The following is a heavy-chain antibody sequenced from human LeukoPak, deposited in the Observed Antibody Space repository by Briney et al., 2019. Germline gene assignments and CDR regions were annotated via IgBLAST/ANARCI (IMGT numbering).Heavy chain of an antibody. D-gene: IGHD2-15*01. V-gene: IGHV4-31*03. J-gene: IGHJ4*02. CDR2: IYYSGST. CDR3: ARDGGGAGGWWLFGY. Sequence: PSETLSLTCTVSGGSISSGGYYWSWIRQHPGKGLEWIGYIYYSGSTYYNPSLKSRVTISVDTSKNQFSLKLSSVTAADTAVYYCARDGGGAGGWWLFGYWGQGTLVTVSS. CDR1: GGSISSGGYY.